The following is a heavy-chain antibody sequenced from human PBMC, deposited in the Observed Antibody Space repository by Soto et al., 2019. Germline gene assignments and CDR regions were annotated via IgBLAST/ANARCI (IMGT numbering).Heavy chain of an antibody. CDR1: GFTFSSYA. CDR3: ARDQAYYFDY. J-gene: IGHJ4*02. CDR2: ISYDGSNK. V-gene: IGHV3-30-3*01. Sequence: QVQLVESGGGVVQPGRSLRLSCAASGFTFSSYAMHWVRQAPGKGLEWVAVISYDGSNKYYADSVKGRFTIFRDNSKNTLYLQMNSLRAEDTAVYYCARDQAYYFDYWGQGTLVTVSS.